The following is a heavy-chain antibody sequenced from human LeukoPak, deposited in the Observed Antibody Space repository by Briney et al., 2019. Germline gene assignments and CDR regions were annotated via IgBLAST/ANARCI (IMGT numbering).Heavy chain of an antibody. J-gene: IGHJ3*02. CDR2: ISSNGDTT. CDR3: ARSVPAAMSAFDI. CDR1: GFIFSSYT. D-gene: IGHD2-2*01. Sequence: GGSPGLSCSASGFIFSSYTVQWVRHAPGKGLEYVSAISSNGDTTYYATSVKGRFTISRDNSKDTLYLQVGSLRAEDTAVYYCARSVPAAMSAFDIWGQGTMVTVSS. V-gene: IGHV3-64*01.